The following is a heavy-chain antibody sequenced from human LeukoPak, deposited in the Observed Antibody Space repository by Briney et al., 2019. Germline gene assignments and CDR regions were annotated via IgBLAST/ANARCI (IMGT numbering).Heavy chain of an antibody. D-gene: IGHD3-10*01. CDR3: AREDAPHYYNSPVVGWFDP. Sequence: PGGSLRLSCAASGFTFSTSDMHWVRQAPGKGLEWIACISGSGAATYYADSVKGRFTISRDDATNSLYLQMNNLRVADTALYYCAREDAPHYYNSPVVGWFDPWGQGTLVTVSP. CDR1: GFTFSTSD. CDR2: ISGSGAAT. J-gene: IGHJ5*02. V-gene: IGHV3-48*03.